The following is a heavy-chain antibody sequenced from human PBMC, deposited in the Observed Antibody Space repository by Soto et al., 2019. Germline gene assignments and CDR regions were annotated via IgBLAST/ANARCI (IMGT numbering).Heavy chain of an antibody. CDR1: GFTVSSNY. V-gene: IGHV3-53*01. CDR2: IYSGGST. Sequence: GGSLRLSCAASGFTVSSNYMSWVRQAPGKGLEWVSVIYSGGSTYYADSVKGRFNISRDNSKNTLYLQMNSLRAEDTAVYYCAGWYRMGGDSYYYYMDVWGKGTTVTVSS. J-gene: IGHJ6*03. CDR3: AGWYRMGGDSYYYYMDV. D-gene: IGHD1-26*01.